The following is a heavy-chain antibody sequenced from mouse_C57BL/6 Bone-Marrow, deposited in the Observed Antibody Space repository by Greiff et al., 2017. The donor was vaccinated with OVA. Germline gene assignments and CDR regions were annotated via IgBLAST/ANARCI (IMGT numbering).Heavy chain of an antibody. D-gene: IGHD2-12*01. CDR3: ARRIYSLYAMDY. CDR2: IYPGSGST. Sequence: VQLQQPGAELVKPGASVKMSCKASGYTFTSYWITWVKQRPGQGLEWIGDIYPGSGSTNYNEKFKSKATLTVDTSSSTAYMQLSSLTSEDAAVYYCARRIYSLYAMDYWGQGTSVTVSS. CDR1: GYTFTSYW. V-gene: IGHV1-55*01. J-gene: IGHJ4*01.